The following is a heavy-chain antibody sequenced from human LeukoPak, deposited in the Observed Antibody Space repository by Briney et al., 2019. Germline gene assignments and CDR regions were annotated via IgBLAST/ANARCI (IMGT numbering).Heavy chain of an antibody. Sequence: AASVKVSCKASGGTFSSYAISWVRQAPGQGLEWMGGIIPIFGTANYAQKFQGRVTTTADESTSTAYMELSSLRSEDTAVYYCARGPGGVLEWLFYAFDIWGQGTMVTVSS. J-gene: IGHJ3*02. D-gene: IGHD3-3*01. CDR1: GGTFSSYA. CDR2: IIPIFGTA. V-gene: IGHV1-69*01. CDR3: ARGPGGVLEWLFYAFDI.